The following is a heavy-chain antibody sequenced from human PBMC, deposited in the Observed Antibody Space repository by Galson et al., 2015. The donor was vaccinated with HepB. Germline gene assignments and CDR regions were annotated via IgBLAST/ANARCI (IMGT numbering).Heavy chain of an antibody. CDR2: INSDGSST. CDR1: GFTFSSYW. V-gene: IGHV3-74*01. J-gene: IGHJ4*02. CDR3: ATQSYGYSSSWLELDY. D-gene: IGHD6-13*01. Sequence: SLRLSCAASGFTFSSYWMHWVRQAPGKGLVWVSRINSDGSSTSYADSVKGRFTISRDNAKNTLYLQMNSLRSEDTAVYYCATQSYGYSSSWLELDYWGQGTLVTVSS.